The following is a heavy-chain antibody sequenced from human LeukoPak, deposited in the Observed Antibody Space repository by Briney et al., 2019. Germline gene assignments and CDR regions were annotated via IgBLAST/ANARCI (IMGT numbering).Heavy chain of an antibody. V-gene: IGHV3-30*18. CDR2: ISYDGSNK. J-gene: IGHJ4*02. D-gene: IGHD3-22*01. Sequence: HGRSLRLSCAASGFTFSSYGMHWVRQAPGKGLEWVAVISYDGSNKYYADSVKGRFTISRDNSKNTLYLQMNSLRAEDTAVYYCAKGTLIYYDSSGDYFDYWGQGTLVTVSS. CDR1: GFTFSSYG. CDR3: AKGTLIYYDSSGDYFDY.